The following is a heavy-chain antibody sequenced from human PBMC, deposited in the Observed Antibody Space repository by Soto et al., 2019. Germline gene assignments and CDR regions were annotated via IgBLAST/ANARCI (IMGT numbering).Heavy chain of an antibody. V-gene: IGHV3-23*01. CDR3: AKGRKSTEKDIAVMLAAASSIQH. D-gene: IGHD2-15*01. CDR1: GFTFSDYA. CDR2: ISATGATT. J-gene: IGHJ1*01. Sequence: GGSLRLSCIASGFTFSDYAMTWVRQAPGKGLEWVSVISATGATTYYADSVRGRFTISRDNSKNTLNLQMNDLRVEDTAVIYCAKGRKSTEKDIAVMLAAASSIQHWGQGTLVTVSS.